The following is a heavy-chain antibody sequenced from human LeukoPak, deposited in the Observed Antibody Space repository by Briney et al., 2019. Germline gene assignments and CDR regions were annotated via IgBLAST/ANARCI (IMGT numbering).Heavy chain of an antibody. V-gene: IGHV4-38-2*01. J-gene: IGHJ4*02. CDR3: ARAPYWSGSYYVY. CDR1: GYSISSGYY. D-gene: IGHD1-26*01. Sequence: PSETLSLTCAVSGYSISSGYYWGWIRQPPGKGLEWIGSIYHSGSTYYNPSLKSRVTISVDTSKNQFSLKLSSVTAADTAVYYCARAPYWSGSYYVYWGQGTLVTVSS. CDR2: IYHSGST.